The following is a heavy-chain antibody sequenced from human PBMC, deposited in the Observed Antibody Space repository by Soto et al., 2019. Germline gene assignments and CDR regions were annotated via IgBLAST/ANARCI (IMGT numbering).Heavy chain of an antibody. CDR2: ISYDGSNK. CDR3: ARVHSRSSSTSYYYYGMDV. CDR1: GFTFSSYA. Sequence: QVQLVESGGGVGQPGRSLRLSCAASGFTFSSYAMHWVRQAPGKGLEWVAVISYDGSNKYYADSVKGRFTISRDNSKNTLYLQMNSLRAEDTAVYYCARVHSRSSSTSYYYYGMDVWGQGTTVTVSS. V-gene: IGHV3-30-3*01. J-gene: IGHJ6*02. D-gene: IGHD2-2*01.